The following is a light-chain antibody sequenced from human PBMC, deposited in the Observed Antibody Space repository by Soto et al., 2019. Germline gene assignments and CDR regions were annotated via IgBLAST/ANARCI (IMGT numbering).Light chain of an antibody. V-gene: IGKV1-27*01. Sequence: DIQMTQSPSSLSASVGGRVTITCWSSQGISNYLAWYQQKPGKDPTLLISAASTWQSGVPSRFRGSGSGTDFTLTISSLQPEDLATYYCQKYNSAPPTFGQGTKVDIK. CDR2: AAS. J-gene: IGKJ1*01. CDR3: QKYNSAPPT. CDR1: QGISNY.